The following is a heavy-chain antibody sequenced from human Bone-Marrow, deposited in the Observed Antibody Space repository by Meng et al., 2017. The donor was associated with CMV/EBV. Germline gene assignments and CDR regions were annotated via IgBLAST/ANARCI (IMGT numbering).Heavy chain of an antibody. CDR1: GYTFTGYS. CDR2: INPNSGGT. J-gene: IGHJ4*02. D-gene: IGHD5-24*01. V-gene: IGHV1-2*02. Sequence: ASVKVSCKASGYTFTGYSMHWVRQAPGQGLEWMGWINPNSGGTNYAQKFQGRVTMTRDTSISTAYMELSRLRSDDTAVYYCARETDGYGRSDYWGQGTLVTVSS. CDR3: ARETDGYGRSDY.